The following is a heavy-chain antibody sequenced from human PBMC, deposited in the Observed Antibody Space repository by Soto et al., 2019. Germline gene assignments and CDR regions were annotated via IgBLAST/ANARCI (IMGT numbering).Heavy chain of an antibody. D-gene: IGHD1-1*01. V-gene: IGHV4-34*01. J-gene: IGHJ4*02. Sequence: SETLSLTCAVYGGSFSGYYWSWIRQPPGRWLEWIGEINHSGSTNYNPSLKSRVTISVDTSKNQFSLKLSSVTAADTAVYYCARVSGTTTSPFDYWGQGXLVTVYS. CDR3: ARVSGTTTSPFDY. CDR1: GGSFSGYY. CDR2: INHSGST.